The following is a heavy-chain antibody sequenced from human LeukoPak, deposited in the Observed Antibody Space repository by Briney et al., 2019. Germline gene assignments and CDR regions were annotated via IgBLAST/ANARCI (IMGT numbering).Heavy chain of an antibody. D-gene: IGHD1-26*01. V-gene: IGHV3-23*01. J-gene: IGHJ3*02. Sequence: GGSLRLSCAASGFTFSSYAMSWVRQTPGKGLECVSTMTGSGSITRYADSVKGRFIISRDNSKNTLYLQMNSLRAEDTAIYYCAKGPWDLPHAFDIWGLGTMVTVSS. CDR1: GFTFSSYA. CDR2: MTGSGSIT. CDR3: AKGPWDLPHAFDI.